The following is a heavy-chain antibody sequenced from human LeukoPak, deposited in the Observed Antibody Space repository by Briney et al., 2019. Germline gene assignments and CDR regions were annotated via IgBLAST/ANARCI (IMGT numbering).Heavy chain of an antibody. Sequence: ASVQVSCKASGYTFTSYAMHWVRQAPGQRLAWMGWINAGNGNTKYPQKFQGRVTITRDTSASTAYMELGSLRSEDTAVYYCARERQLAGDYWGQGTLVTVSS. J-gene: IGHJ4*02. CDR1: GYTFTSYA. CDR2: INAGNGNT. CDR3: ARERQLAGDY. V-gene: IGHV1-3*01. D-gene: IGHD6-13*01.